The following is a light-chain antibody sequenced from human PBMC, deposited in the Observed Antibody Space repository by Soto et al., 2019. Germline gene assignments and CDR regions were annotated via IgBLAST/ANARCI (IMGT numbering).Light chain of an antibody. V-gene: IGKV1-5*03. J-gene: IGKJ1*01. Sequence: DIQMTQSPFTLFASVGDRVTITCRASQSISSWLAWYQQKPGKAPKLLIYKASTLESGVPSNFSGSGSGTEFTLTISSPQPEDFATYYCQQYETFSGTFGPGTKVDIK. CDR2: KAS. CDR3: QQYETFSGT. CDR1: QSISSW.